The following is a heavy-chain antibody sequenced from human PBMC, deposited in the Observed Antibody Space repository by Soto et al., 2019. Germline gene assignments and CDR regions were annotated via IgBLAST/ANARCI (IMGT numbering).Heavy chain of an antibody. CDR1: GFTFSDFG. Sequence: PGGSLRLSCAASGFTFSDFGMHWVRQAPCKGLEWVAIISFDAKNQYYADSVKGRFTVSRDNSRKTLYLQMDSLRAEDTAVYFCAKVYSGYDLDGADHWGQGTLVTVSS. CDR3: AKVYSGYDLDGADH. V-gene: IGHV3-30*18. CDR2: ISFDAKNQ. D-gene: IGHD5-12*01. J-gene: IGHJ4*02.